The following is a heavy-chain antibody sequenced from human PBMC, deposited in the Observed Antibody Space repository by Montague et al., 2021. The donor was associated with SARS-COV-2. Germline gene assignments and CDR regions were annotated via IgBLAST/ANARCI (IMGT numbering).Heavy chain of an antibody. CDR2: IYYSGST. J-gene: IGHJ4*02. CDR1: GGSISSSSYY. V-gene: IGHV4-39*02. CDR3: ARGMIRGVTTPFDY. D-gene: IGHD3-10*01. Sequence: SETLSLTCTVSGGSISSSSYYWGWIRQPPGKGLEWIGNIYYSGSTYCNPSLQSRGTISVDTSKNHLSLRLSSVTAADTAVYFCARGMIRGVTTPFDYWGQGSQVTVSS.